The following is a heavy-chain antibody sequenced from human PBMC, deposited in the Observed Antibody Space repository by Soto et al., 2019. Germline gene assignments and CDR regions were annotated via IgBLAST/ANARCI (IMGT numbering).Heavy chain of an antibody. CDR1: GFNFSSYG. V-gene: IGHV3-30*18. Sequence: GGSLRLSCAASGFNFSSYGMHWVRQAPGKGLEWVAVISYDGSNKYYADSVKGRFTISRDNSKNTLYLQMNSLRAEDTAVYYCAKDRGRSSSSGELDYWGQGTLVTVSS. CDR2: ISYDGSNK. J-gene: IGHJ4*02. CDR3: AKDRGRSSSSGELDY. D-gene: IGHD6-6*01.